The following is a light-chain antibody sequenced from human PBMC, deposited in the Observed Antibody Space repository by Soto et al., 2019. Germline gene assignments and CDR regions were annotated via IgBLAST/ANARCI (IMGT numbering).Light chain of an antibody. CDR1: SSDVGGYNY. J-gene: IGLJ1*01. CDR2: DVS. V-gene: IGLV2-11*01. Sequence: SALTHPGSGSGAAGRAVPISCTGTSSDVGGYNYVSWYQQHPGKAPKLMIYDVSKRPSGVPDRFSGSKSGNTASLTISGLQAEDEADYYCCSYAGSYTNYVFGTGTKVTVL. CDR3: CSYAGSYTNYV.